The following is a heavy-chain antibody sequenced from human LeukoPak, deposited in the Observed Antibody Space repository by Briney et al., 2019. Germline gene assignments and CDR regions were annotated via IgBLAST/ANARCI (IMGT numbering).Heavy chain of an antibody. CDR2: ISSSSSYI. Sequence: GGSLRLSCAASGFTFSSYSMTWVRQAPGKGLEAVSSISSSSSYIYYADSVKGRFTISRDNANNTLYLQMNSLRAEYTAVYYSTSRGTASSRPFDYWGNGIMVTVSS. V-gene: IGHV3-21*01. CDR3: TSRGTASSRPFDY. D-gene: IGHD2-2*01. J-gene: IGHJ4*03. CDR1: GFTFSSYS.